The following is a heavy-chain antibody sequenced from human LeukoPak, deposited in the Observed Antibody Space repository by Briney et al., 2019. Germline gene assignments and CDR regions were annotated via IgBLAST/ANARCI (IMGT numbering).Heavy chain of an antibody. CDR2: IYYSGST. J-gene: IGHJ3*02. CDR3: ARRYCSSTSCNRPFDI. Sequence: MPSETLSLTCTVSGGSISSSSYYWGWIRQPSGKGLEWIGSIYYSGSTYYNPSLKSRVTISVDTSKNQFSLKLSSVTAADTAVYYCARRYCSSTSCNRPFDIWGQGTMVTVSS. V-gene: IGHV4-39*01. CDR1: GGSISSSSYY. D-gene: IGHD2-2*01.